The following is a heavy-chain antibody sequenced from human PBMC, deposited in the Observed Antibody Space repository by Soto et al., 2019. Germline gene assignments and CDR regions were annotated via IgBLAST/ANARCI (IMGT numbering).Heavy chain of an antibody. CDR3: ARHVRSGYAQPSPDY. Sequence: GESLKISCKGSGYRFTNFWISCVRQMPGKGLEWMGRIYPSDSYTNYSPSFQGHVTISADKSLSTAYLQWSSLKASDTAMYYCARHVRSGYAQPSPDYWGQGALVTVSS. CDR1: GYRFTNFW. D-gene: IGHD5-12*01. CDR2: IYPSDSYT. V-gene: IGHV5-10-1*01. J-gene: IGHJ4*02.